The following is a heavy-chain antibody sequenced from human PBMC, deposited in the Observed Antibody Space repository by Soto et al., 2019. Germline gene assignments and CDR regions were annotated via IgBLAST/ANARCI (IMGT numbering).Heavy chain of an antibody. Sequence: SETLSLTCTVSGGSISSSSYYWGWIRQPPGKGLEWIGSIYYSGSTYYNPSLKSQVTISVDTSKNQFSLKLSSVTAADTAVYYCARHGALSLEWLFDYWGQGTLVTVSS. J-gene: IGHJ4*02. CDR1: GGSISSSSYY. D-gene: IGHD3-3*01. CDR2: IYYSGST. V-gene: IGHV4-39*01. CDR3: ARHGALSLEWLFDY.